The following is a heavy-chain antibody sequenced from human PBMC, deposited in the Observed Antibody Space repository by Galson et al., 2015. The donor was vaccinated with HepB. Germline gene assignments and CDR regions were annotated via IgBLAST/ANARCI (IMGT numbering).Heavy chain of an antibody. CDR3: ATRITMIVVVTDGAFDI. V-gene: IGHV1-24*01. CDR2: FDPEDGDT. CDR1: GYTLTDLS. D-gene: IGHD3-22*01. J-gene: IGHJ3*02. Sequence: SVKVSCKVSGYTLTDLSMHWVRQAPGKGLEWVGGFDPEDGDTNYAQKFQGRVTMTEDTSTDTAYMELSSLRSEDTAVYYCATRITMIVVVTDGAFDIWGQGTMVTVSS.